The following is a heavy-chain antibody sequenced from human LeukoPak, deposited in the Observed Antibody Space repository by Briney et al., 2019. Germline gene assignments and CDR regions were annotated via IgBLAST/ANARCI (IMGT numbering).Heavy chain of an antibody. CDR2: LSGSGITT. D-gene: IGHD6-19*01. V-gene: IGHV3-23*01. J-gene: IGHJ4*01. CDR1: GFTFSNSA. Sequence: GGSLRLSCAASGFTFSNSAMSWVRQAPGKGREWVSTLSGSGITTYYADSVKGRFTISRDNSKNTLYMQMNSLRAEDTAVYYCAKGIYSSGWSYFDYWGHGTLVTVSS. CDR3: AKGIYSSGWSYFDY.